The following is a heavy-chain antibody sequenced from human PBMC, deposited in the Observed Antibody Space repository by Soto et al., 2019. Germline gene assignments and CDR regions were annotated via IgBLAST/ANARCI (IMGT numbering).Heavy chain of an antibody. CDR1: GYIFTSLA. D-gene: IGHD1-1*01. CDR2: INPGNGNT. V-gene: IGHV1-3*01. J-gene: IGHJ4*02. Sequence: ASVKVSCKASGYIFTSLAMHWVRQAPGQRLEWMGWINPGNGNTKYSQSFQGRVTITRDTSASTAYMELSSLRSEDTAVYFCARDLDAYNSTGYWGQGTLVNVSS. CDR3: ARDLDAYNSTGY.